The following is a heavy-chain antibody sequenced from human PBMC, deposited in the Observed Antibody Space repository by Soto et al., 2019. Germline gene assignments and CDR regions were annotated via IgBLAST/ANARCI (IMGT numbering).Heavy chain of an antibody. J-gene: IGHJ4*02. Sequence: ASVKVFCKASGYTFTSYDINWVRQATGQGLEWMGWMNPNSGNTGYAQKFQGRVTMTRNTSISTAYMELSSLRSEDTAVYYCARAGQPYCTNGVCYYFDYWGQGTLVTVSS. D-gene: IGHD2-8*01. CDR3: ARAGQPYCTNGVCYYFDY. V-gene: IGHV1-8*01. CDR2: MNPNSGNT. CDR1: GYTFTSYD.